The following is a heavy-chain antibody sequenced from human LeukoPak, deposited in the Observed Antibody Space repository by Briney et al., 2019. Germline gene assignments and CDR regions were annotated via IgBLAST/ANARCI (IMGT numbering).Heavy chain of an antibody. D-gene: IGHD4-23*01. V-gene: IGHV4-39*07. CDR3: ARDYGGNLDY. CDR1: GGSISSSGHY. J-gene: IGHJ4*02. Sequence: SETLSLTCTVSGGSISSSGHYWGWIRQPPGKGLEWIGSIYYSGSTYYNPSLKSRVTISVDTSKNQFSLKLTSVTAADTAVYYCARDYGGNLDYWGQGILVTVSS. CDR2: IYYSGST.